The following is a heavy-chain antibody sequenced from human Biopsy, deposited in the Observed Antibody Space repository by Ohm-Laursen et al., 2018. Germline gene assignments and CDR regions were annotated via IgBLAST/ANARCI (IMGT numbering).Heavy chain of an antibody. CDR2: IYYSGTT. V-gene: IGHV4-59*07. Sequence: SDTLSLTCTVSGGSISSYYWNWIRQPPGQGLERIGDIYYSGTTGYSPSLKSRFTISIDKTKNQIFLKLRPVTAEAPAVYYYVRYDAVTLIRGLYYWGQGALVTVSS. CDR1: GGSISSYY. CDR3: VRYDAVTLIRGLYY. D-gene: IGHD3-10*01. J-gene: IGHJ4*02.